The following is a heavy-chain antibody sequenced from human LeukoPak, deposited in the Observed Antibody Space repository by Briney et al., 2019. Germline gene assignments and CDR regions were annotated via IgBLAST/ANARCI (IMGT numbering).Heavy chain of an antibody. J-gene: IGHJ5*02. D-gene: IGHD2-2*01. Sequence: GGSLRLSCAASGFTFDDYAMHWVRQAPGKGLEWVSGISWNSGSIGYADSVKGRFTISRDNAKNSLYLQMNSLRAEDTALYYCAKEVGSAFDPWAREPWSPSPQ. CDR3: AKEVGSAFDP. CDR1: GFTFDDYA. V-gene: IGHV3-9*01. CDR2: ISWNSGSI.